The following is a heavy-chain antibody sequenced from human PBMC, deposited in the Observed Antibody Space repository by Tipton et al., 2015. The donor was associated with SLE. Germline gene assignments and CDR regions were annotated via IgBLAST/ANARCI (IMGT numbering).Heavy chain of an antibody. Sequence: TLSLTCTVSGESISSSSHDWAWVRQPPGKGLEWLGNIFYSGGTYYTPSLKSRLTISVDTSKSQFSQRLSSVTAADTAVYFCARLRMGNWYFDLWGRGTLVTVSS. CDR3: ARLRMGNWYFDL. V-gene: IGHV4-39*07. J-gene: IGHJ2*01. CDR2: IFYSGGT. D-gene: IGHD7-27*01. CDR1: GESISSSSHD.